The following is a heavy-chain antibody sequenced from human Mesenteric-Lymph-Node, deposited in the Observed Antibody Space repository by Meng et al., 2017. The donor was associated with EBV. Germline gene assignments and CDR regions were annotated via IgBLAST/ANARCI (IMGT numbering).Heavy chain of an antibody. CDR2: MNPNGGNT. J-gene: IGHJ4*02. Sequence: QVPRGQSGAGVEKSVASVKVSCKASGYTLTRYHITWVRQASGQGLEWMGWMNPNGGNTGYAQKFQGRVTMTRNTSISTAYMELSSLRSEDTAVYYCARGSTVASYWGQGTLVTVSS. D-gene: IGHD4-23*01. V-gene: IGHV1-8*01. CDR1: GYTLTRYH. CDR3: ARGSTVASY.